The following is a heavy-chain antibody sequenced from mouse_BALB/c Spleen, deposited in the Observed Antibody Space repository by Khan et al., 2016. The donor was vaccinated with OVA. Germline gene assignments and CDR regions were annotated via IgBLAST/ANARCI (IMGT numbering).Heavy chain of an antibody. J-gene: IGHJ2*01. D-gene: IGHD1-1*01. CDR3: ARIKKIVATYFDY. V-gene: IGHV1S81*02. CDR1: GYNFTSYW. CDR2: TNPTNGRT. Sequence: QVRLQQSGAELVKAGASVKMSCKASGYNFTSYWMHWVKQRLGQGLEWFAETNPTNGRTYYNEKFKSKATLTVDRSSSTAYMLLSGPTFEDSAVYYCARIKKIVATYFDYWGQGTTLTVSS.